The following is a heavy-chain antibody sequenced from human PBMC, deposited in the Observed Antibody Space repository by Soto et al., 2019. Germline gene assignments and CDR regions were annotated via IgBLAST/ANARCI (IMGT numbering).Heavy chain of an antibody. Sequence: ASVKVSCKASGYTFTSYGISWVRQAPGQGLEWMGWISAYNGNTNYAQKLQGRVTMTTDTSTSTAYMELRSLRSDDTAVYYCAGVVGVTIFGVVTPRDMDVWGKGTTVTVSS. J-gene: IGHJ6*03. D-gene: IGHD3-3*01. CDR3: AGVVGVTIFGVVTPRDMDV. CDR2: ISAYNGNT. V-gene: IGHV1-18*01. CDR1: GYTFTSYG.